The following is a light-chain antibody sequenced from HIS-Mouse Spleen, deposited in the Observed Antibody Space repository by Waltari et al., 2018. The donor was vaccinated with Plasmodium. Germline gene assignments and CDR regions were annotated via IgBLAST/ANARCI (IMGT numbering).Light chain of an antibody. CDR1: QSVSSN. CDR2: GAS. Sequence: EIVMTQSPATLSVSPGERATLSCRASQSVSSNLAWYQQKPGQAPRLLIYGASTRATGIPARCSGSGSGKEFTLTISSLQSEDVAVYYCQQYNNWSFTFGPGTKVDIK. J-gene: IGKJ3*01. V-gene: IGKV3-15*01. CDR3: QQYNNWSFT.